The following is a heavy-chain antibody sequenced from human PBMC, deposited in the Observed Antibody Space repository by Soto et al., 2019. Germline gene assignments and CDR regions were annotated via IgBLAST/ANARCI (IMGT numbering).Heavy chain of an antibody. CDR1: GGSFSCYY. CDR2: INHSGST. J-gene: IGHJ6*02. Sequence: SETLSLTCAVYGGSFSCYYWSWIRQPPGKGLEWIGEINHSGSTNYNPSLKSRVTISVDTSKDQFSLKLSSVTAADTAVYYCARAMRGFNYYYGMDVWGQATTVTVSS. CDR3: ARAMRGFNYYYGMDV. D-gene: IGHD3-10*01. V-gene: IGHV4-34*01.